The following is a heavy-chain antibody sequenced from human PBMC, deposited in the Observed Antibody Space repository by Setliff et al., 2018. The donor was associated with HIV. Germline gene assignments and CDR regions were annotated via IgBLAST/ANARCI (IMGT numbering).Heavy chain of an antibody. CDR1: AGSFSIFA. V-gene: IGHV1-69*05. CDR2: MMTIFSTA. Sequence: SVKVSCKSSAGSFSIFAINWVRQAPGQGLEWMGGMMTIFSTANYARKFQGRVTITTDESTGTAYMELSNPRSEDTAVYYCATEGAGGSYQRASALDVWGQGTMVTVSS. J-gene: IGHJ3*01. CDR3: ATEGAGGSYQRASALDV. D-gene: IGHD1-26*01.